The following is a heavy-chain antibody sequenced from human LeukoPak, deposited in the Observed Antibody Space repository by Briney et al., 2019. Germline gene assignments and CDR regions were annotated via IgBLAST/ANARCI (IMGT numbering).Heavy chain of an antibody. CDR1: GFRLRDYT. CDR2: ISGKGLR. CDR3: VKEGDGYKYGLRG. D-gene: IGHD5-18*01. Sequence: GGSLRLSCATSGFRLRDYTIHWVRQRPEKGLEWVSFISGKGLRSYADSMRGRLTVSRDTAKNSVFLEMNNLRTEESGLYYCVKEGDGYKYGLRGWGQGTLVTVSS. V-gene: IGHV3-43*01. J-gene: IGHJ4*02.